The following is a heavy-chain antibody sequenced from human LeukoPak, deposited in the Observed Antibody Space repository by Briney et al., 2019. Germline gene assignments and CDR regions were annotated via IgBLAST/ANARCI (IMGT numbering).Heavy chain of an antibody. CDR1: GFTFSSYS. Sequence: PGGSLRLSCAASGFTFSSYSMNWVRQAPGKGLEWVSAISGSGGSTYYADSVKGRFTISRDNAKNTLYLQMNSLRAEDTAVYYCARGVWWLLEANPYYYGMDVWGQGTTVTVSS. J-gene: IGHJ6*02. D-gene: IGHD5-12*01. CDR3: ARGVWWLLEANPYYYGMDV. V-gene: IGHV3-23*01. CDR2: ISGSGGST.